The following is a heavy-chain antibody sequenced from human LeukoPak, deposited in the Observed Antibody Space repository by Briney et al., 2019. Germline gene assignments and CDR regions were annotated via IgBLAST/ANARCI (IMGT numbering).Heavy chain of an antibody. Sequence: SGTLSLTCAVSGGSISSSNWWSWVRQPPGKGLEWIGEIYHSGSTNYNPSLKSRVTISVDKSKNQFSLKLSSVTAADTAVYYCARAYCGGDCYYLGWYFDLWGRGTLVTVSS. D-gene: IGHD2-21*02. CDR2: IYHSGST. J-gene: IGHJ2*01. V-gene: IGHV4-4*02. CDR1: GGSISSSNW. CDR3: ARAYCGGDCYYLGWYFDL.